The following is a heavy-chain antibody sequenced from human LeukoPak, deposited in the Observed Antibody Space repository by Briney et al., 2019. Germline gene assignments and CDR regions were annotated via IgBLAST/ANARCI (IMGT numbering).Heavy chain of an antibody. D-gene: IGHD6-13*01. CDR3: ALERGSSWYDY. J-gene: IGHJ4*02. CDR2: INPNSGGT. CDR1: VYTFTGYY. Sequence: ASVKVSCKASVYTFTGYYMHWVRQAPGQGLGLMGWINPNSGGTNYAQTFQGRVTMTRDTSISTAYMELSGLRSDDTAVYYCALERGSSWYDYWGQGTLVSVSS. V-gene: IGHV1-2*02.